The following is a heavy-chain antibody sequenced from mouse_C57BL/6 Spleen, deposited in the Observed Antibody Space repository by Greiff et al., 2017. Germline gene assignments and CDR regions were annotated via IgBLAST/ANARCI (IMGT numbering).Heavy chain of an antibody. J-gene: IGHJ1*03. Sequence: QVQLQQSGAELARPGASVKLSCKASGYTFTSYGISWVKQRTGQGLEWIGEIYPRSGNTYYNEKFKGKATLTADKSSSTAYMELRSLTSEDSAVYFCARRVEITTVVDRYFDVWGTGTTVTVSS. CDR2: IYPRSGNT. V-gene: IGHV1-81*01. CDR1: GYTFTSYG. D-gene: IGHD1-1*01. CDR3: ARRVEITTVVDRYFDV.